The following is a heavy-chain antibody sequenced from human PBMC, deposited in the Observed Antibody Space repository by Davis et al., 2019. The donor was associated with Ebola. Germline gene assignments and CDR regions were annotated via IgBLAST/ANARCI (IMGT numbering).Heavy chain of an antibody. J-gene: IGHJ4*02. CDR3: ARYCHYPDCSYFDC. D-gene: IGHD2-15*01. Sequence: PGGSLRLSCAASGFIFSNYDMSWVRHVPGKGLEWVSSVSGSGGHTHYSDSVRGRFTISRDNSKNTLYLQMNSLRAEDTATYYCARYCHYPDCSYFDCWGQGTVVAVSS. V-gene: IGHV3-23*01. CDR2: VSGSGGHT. CDR1: GFIFSNYD.